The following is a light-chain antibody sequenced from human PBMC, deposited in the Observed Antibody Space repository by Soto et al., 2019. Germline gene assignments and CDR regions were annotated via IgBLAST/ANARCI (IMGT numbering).Light chain of an antibody. CDR2: EVS. CDR1: SSDVGGYNY. Sequence: QSVLTQPASVSGSPRQSITISCTGTSSDVGGYNYVSWYQQHPGKAPKLMIYEVSNRPSGVSNRFSGSKSGNTASLTISGLQAEDEADYYCSSYTSSSTLGFGGGTKLTVL. CDR3: SSYTSSSTLG. V-gene: IGLV2-14*01. J-gene: IGLJ3*02.